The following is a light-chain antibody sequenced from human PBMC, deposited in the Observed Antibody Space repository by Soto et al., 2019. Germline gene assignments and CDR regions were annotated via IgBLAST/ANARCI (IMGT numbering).Light chain of an antibody. CDR3: HQYGSSPLT. CDR1: QTVTSSY. Sequence: EIVLTQSPGTLSLSPGERATLTCRASQTVTSSYLAWYQQKLGQAPMLLMYGASSRATGIPDRFSGSGSGTDFTLTISRLEPEDFAVYYGHQYGSSPLTFGPGTKVDIK. J-gene: IGKJ3*01. CDR2: GAS. V-gene: IGKV3-20*01.